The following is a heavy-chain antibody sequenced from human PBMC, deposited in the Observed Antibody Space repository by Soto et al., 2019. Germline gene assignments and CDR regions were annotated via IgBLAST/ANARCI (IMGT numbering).Heavy chain of an antibody. J-gene: IGHJ3*02. V-gene: IGHV3-21*01. Sequence: GSLRLSCAASGFTFSNYVMSWVRQAPGKGLEWVSSISSSSSYIYYADSVKGRFTISRDNAKNSLYLQMNSLRAEDTAVYYCARDYFDSLFDIWGQGTMVTVSS. D-gene: IGHD3-9*01. CDR2: ISSSSSYI. CDR3: ARDYFDSLFDI. CDR1: GFTFSNYV.